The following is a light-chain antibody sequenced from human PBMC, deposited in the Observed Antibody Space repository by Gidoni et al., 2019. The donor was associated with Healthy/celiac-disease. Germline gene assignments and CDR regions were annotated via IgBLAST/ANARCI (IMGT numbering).Light chain of an antibody. CDR2: STS. CDR3: LLYYGGDQLI. J-gene: IGLJ2*01. Sequence: QTVLTPEPSLTVSPGGTVTLTCASSTGAVTSGYSPNLFQQKPGQAPRALIYSTSNKQSWTHARFSGYLLGDKAALTLSGAKPEDEDEYYGLLYYGGDQLIFGGGTKLTVL. V-gene: IGLV7-43*01. CDR1: TGAVTSGYS.